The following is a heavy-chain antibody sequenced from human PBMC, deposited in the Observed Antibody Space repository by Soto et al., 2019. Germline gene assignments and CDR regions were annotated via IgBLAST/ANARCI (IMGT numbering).Heavy chain of an antibody. J-gene: IGHJ4*02. CDR2: ISNSGVDT. V-gene: IGHV3-23*01. CDR3: AKGRFNFAY. CDR1: GFTFSSHA. Sequence: EVQLLESGGGLVQPGGSLRLSCAASGFTFSSHAMSWVRQAPGKGLEWVSGISNSGVDTFYAESVKGRFTVSRDNSKNTLYLQMNSLRVEDTAVYYCAKGRFNFAYWGQGTLVTVSS.